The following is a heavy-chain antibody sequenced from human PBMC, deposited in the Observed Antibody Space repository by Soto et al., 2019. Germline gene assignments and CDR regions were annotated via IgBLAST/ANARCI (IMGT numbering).Heavy chain of an antibody. CDR1: GFSLSSFA. J-gene: IGHJ4*02. V-gene: IGHV3-23*01. CDR3: ARECSSSSRSVWDY. Sequence: GGSLRLSCAASGFSLSSFARTWVRQAPGKGLELLSGVTASGETLYYAHSVKGWFTLSGDTSKNPLYLQMDGLRADDTAVYYCARECSSSSRSVWDYRAQGTLVTVSS. CDR2: VTASGETL. D-gene: IGHD2-2*01.